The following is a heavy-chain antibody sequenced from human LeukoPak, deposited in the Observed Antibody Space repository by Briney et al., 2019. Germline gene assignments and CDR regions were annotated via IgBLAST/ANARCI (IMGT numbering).Heavy chain of an antibody. V-gene: IGHV4-59*01. CDR2: IYYSGST. CDR1: GDSISNFY. J-gene: IGHJ4*02. Sequence: SETLSLTCTVSGDSISNFYWSWLRQPPGKGLEWIGYIYYSGSTNYNPSLKSRVTISVDTSKNQFSLKLSSVTAADTAVYYCARDQGLYYFDYWGQGTLVTVSS. CDR3: ARDQGLYYFDY.